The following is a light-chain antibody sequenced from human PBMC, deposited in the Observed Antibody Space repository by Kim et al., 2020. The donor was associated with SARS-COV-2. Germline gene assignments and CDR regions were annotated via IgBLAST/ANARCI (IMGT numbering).Light chain of an antibody. V-gene: IGLV2-14*03. J-gene: IGLJ3*02. CDR1: SSDVGGYNY. Sequence: GQSITLSCTGTSSDVGGYNYVSWYQQHPGKAPKLMIYDVSNRPSGVSNRFSGSKSGNAASLTISGLQAEDEADYYCSSYTSSSTRVFGGGTQLTVL. CDR3: SSYTSSSTRV. CDR2: DVS.